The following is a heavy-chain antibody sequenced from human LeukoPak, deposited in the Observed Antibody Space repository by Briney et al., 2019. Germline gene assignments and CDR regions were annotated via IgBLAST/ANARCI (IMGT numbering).Heavy chain of an antibody. CDR1: GFTLSNYW. CDR3: VTTWGAHYWYFDL. Sequence: GGSLRLSCAASGFTLSNYWMHWVRQAPGKGLMWVSRIISNGTSTSYADSVKGRFTMSRDNAKNTLYLQMNSLRAEDTAVYYCVTTWGAHYWYFDLWGRGALVTVSS. CDR2: IISNGTST. D-gene: IGHD1-26*01. J-gene: IGHJ2*01. V-gene: IGHV3-74*01.